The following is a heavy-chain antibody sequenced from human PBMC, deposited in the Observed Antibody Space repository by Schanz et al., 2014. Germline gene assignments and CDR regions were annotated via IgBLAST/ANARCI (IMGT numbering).Heavy chain of an antibody. Sequence: VQLEQSGAEVKKPGSSVKVSCTASGGTFSSYTISWIRQAPGQGLEWMGRIIPVLAIADYAQKFQDRVRITADKSTSTAYMELSSLRSDDTAVYYCARGGGPEDVFDIWGQGTIXTVSS. J-gene: IGHJ3*02. V-gene: IGHV1-69*02. CDR3: ARGGGPEDVFDI. D-gene: IGHD2-15*01. CDR2: IIPVLAIA. CDR1: GGTFSSYT.